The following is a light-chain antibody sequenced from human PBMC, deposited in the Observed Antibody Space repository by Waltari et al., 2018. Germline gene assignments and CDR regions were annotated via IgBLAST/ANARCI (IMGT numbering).Light chain of an antibody. V-gene: IGKV3-20*01. CDR1: QSVGRY. CDR3: QKYVNLPAT. J-gene: IGKJ1*01. CDR2: DAS. Sequence: EIVLTQSPGTLSLSPGERATLSCRASQSVGRYLAWYQQKPGQPPRLLIYDASTRATGIPDRFSGSGSGTDFSLTISRLESEDFAVYYCQKYVNLPATFGQGTKVEIK.